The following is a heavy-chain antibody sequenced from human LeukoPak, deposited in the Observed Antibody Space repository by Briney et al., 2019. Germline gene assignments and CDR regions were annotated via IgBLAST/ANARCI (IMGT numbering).Heavy chain of an antibody. J-gene: IGHJ4*02. V-gene: IGHV4-39*01. CDR3: ARQAITGWPRLSLFDS. CDR1: GGSVSTSSHY. CDR2: IYYSGST. D-gene: IGHD6-19*01. Sequence: SETLSLTCTVSGGSVSTSSHYWGWIRQPPGKGLEWIGSIYYSGSTYHNPSLKSRVTISVDTSKNQFSLKLSSVTAADTAVYYCARQAITGWPRLSLFDSWGQGTLVTVSS.